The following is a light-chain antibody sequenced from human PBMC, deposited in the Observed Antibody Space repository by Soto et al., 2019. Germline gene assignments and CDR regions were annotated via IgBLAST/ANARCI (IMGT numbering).Light chain of an antibody. CDR3: QQYGSSPWT. V-gene: IGKV3-20*01. CDR2: GAS. Sequence: ETVLTQSPGTLSLSPGERATLSCRASQTLRSNYLAWYRQTPGQAPRLLIYGASNRATGIADRFSGSGSGTDFTLIISRLEPEDFALYYCQQYGSSPWTFGPGTKVEIK. J-gene: IGKJ1*01. CDR1: QTLRSNY.